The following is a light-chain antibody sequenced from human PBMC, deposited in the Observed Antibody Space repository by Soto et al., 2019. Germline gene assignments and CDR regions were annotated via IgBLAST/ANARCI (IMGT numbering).Light chain of an antibody. V-gene: IGKV1-13*02. J-gene: IGKJ3*01. CDR1: QGISSA. CDR2: DAS. CDR3: QQFNIYPFT. Sequence: AIQLTQSPSSLSASVGDRVTITCRASQGISSALAWYQQKPGKAPKLLIYDASSLESGVPSRFSGSGSGTDFTLTISSLQPEDFATYYCQQFNIYPFTFGPGTKLDIK.